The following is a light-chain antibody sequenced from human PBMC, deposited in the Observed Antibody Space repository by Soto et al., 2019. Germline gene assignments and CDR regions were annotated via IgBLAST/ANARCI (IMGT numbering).Light chain of an antibody. Sequence: DIQMTQSPSSPSASVGDRVTMTCRASQSISNYLNWYQQKPGKAPKLLIYATSSLQSGVPSRFSGSGSGTDFTLTISSLHPEDFATYYCQQSYSILWTFGQGTKVDIK. J-gene: IGKJ1*01. CDR3: QQSYSILWT. V-gene: IGKV1-39*01. CDR1: QSISNY. CDR2: ATS.